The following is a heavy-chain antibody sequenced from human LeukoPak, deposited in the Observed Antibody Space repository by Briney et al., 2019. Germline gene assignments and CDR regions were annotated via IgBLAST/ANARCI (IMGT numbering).Heavy chain of an antibody. CDR3: ARHIGSSWYYFDY. Sequence: PSETLSLTCTVSGGSISSSFWSWIRQPPGQGLEWIGSIYYSGSTNYNPSLESRVTISVHTSKKQFSLKLSSVTAADTAVYYCARHIGSSWYYFDYWGQGTLVTVSS. J-gene: IGHJ4*02. D-gene: IGHD6-13*01. CDR2: IYYSGST. V-gene: IGHV4-59*08. CDR1: GGSISSSF.